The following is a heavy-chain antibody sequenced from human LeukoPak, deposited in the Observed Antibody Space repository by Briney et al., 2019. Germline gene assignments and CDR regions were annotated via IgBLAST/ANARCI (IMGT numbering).Heavy chain of an antibody. Sequence: SETLSLTCAVYGGSFSGYYWSWIRQPPGKGLEWIGEINHSGSTNYNPSLKSRVTISVDTSKNQFSLKLSSVTAADTAVYYCARGADFDYWGQGTLVTVSS. CDR3: ARGADFDY. J-gene: IGHJ4*02. CDR2: INHSGST. CDR1: GGSFSGYY. V-gene: IGHV4-34*01.